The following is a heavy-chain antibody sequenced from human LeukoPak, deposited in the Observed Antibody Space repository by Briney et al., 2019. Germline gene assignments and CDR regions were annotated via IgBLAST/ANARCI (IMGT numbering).Heavy chain of an antibody. CDR3: ARCCGGSYYFDY. D-gene: IGHD2-21*01. CDR2: INPNSGGT. CDR1: GYTFTGYY. J-gene: IGHJ4*02. V-gene: IGHV1-2*02. Sequence: ASVKVSCKASGYTFTGYYMHWVRQAPGQGLEWMGWINPNSGGTNYAQKFQGRVTITADKSTSTAYMELSSLRSEDTAVYYCARCCGGSYYFDYWGQGTLVTVSS.